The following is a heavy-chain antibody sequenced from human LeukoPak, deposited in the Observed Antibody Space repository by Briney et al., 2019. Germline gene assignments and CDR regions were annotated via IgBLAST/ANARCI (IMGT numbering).Heavy chain of an antibody. CDR2: IIPIFGTA. J-gene: IGHJ5*02. V-gene: IGHV1-69*05. Sequence: SVKVSCKASGGTFSSYAISWVRQAPGQGLEWMGGIIPIFGTASYAQKFQGRVTITTDESTSTAYMELSSLRSEDTAVYYCARDGTRSTWFDPWGQGTLVTVSS. CDR1: GGTFSSYA. CDR3: ARDGTRSTWFDP. D-gene: IGHD2-2*01.